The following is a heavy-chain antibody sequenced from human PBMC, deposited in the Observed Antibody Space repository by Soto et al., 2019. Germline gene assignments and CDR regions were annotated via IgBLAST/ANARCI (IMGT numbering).Heavy chain of an antibody. CDR2: ISGSGGYT. CDR3: AKDLFSGYDSRGNWFDP. D-gene: IGHD5-12*01. V-gene: IGHV3-23*01. J-gene: IGHJ5*02. CDR1: GFTFSSYA. Sequence: TVGSLRLSCAASGFTFSSYAMSWVRQAPGKGLEWVSAISGSGGYTYYANSVKGRLTISRDNSKNTLYLQMHSLRAEDTAVYYCAKDLFSGYDSRGNWFDPWGQGTLVTVSS.